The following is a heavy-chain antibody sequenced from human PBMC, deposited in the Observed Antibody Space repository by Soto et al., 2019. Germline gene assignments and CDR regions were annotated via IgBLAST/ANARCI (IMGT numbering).Heavy chain of an antibody. CDR1: GGTFSSYT. CDR3: AKGVGYYYYYGMDV. Sequence: SVKVSCKSSGGTFSSYTISWVRQAPGQGLEWMGRIIPILGIANYAQKFQGRVTITADKSTSTAYMELNSLRAEDTAVYYCAKGVGYYYYYGMDVWGQGTTVTVSS. V-gene: IGHV1-69*02. J-gene: IGHJ6*02. D-gene: IGHD1-26*01. CDR2: IIPILGIA.